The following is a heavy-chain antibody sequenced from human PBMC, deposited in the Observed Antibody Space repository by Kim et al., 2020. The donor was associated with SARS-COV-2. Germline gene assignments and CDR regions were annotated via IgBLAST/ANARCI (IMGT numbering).Heavy chain of an antibody. J-gene: IGHJ3*02. CDR3: ARGDTIFGVVINAFDI. Sequence: SLKGRLTISVDTSKTQFSLKLSSVTAADTAVYYCARGDTIFGVVINAFDIWGQGTMVTVSS. V-gene: IGHV4-31*02. D-gene: IGHD3-3*01.